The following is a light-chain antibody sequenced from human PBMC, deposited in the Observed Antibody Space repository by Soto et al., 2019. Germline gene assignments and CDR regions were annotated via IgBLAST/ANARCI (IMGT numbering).Light chain of an antibody. CDR1: QSVSNK. CDR2: RAS. J-gene: IGKJ5*01. CDR3: QQYNNWHPMT. Sequence: EIVMTQSPGTLSVSPGERVTLSCRASQSVSNKLAWYQQKLGQAPRLLIYRASTRATGIPARFSGSGSGTDSPLTIGRQQAEAFAVYYCQQYNNWHPMTFGQGTRLEI. V-gene: IGKV3-15*01.